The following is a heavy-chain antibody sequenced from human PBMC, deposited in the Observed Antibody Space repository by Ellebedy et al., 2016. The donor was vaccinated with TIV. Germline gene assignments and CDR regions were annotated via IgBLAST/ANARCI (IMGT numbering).Heavy chain of an antibody. D-gene: IGHD3-10*01. CDR1: GFTSTTYA. J-gene: IGHJ4*02. Sequence: PGGSLRLSCVVPGFTSTTYAIRWFRQAPGKGLEWVSALTTGGVTFYADSVKGRFTISRDSSKNTLYLQMNSLRVEDTAIYFCAKDSGRSGWISDYWGQGTLVTVSS. CDR3: AKDSGRSGWISDY. V-gene: IGHV3-23*01. CDR2: LTTGGVT.